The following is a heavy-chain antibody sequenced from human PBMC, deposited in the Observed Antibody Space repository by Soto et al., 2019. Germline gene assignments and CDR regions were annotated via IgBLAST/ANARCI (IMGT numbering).Heavy chain of an antibody. CDR1: GFTFSSHG. D-gene: IGHD3-22*01. Sequence: PGGSLRLSCAVSGFTFSSHGMQWVRQAPGKGLEWVAVIGNDGDISHYTDSVKGRFIVSRDNSKNILYLQMNSLRDEDTAMYYCAKEFRHDNWFFEHWGQGTMVTVSS. V-gene: IGHV3-30*18. J-gene: IGHJ4*02. CDR2: IGNDGDIS. CDR3: AKEFRHDNWFFEH.